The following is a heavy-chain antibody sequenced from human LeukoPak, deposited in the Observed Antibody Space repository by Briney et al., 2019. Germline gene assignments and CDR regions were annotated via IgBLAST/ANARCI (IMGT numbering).Heavy chain of an antibody. D-gene: IGHD1-7*01. V-gene: IGHV4-39*01. CDR3: ARLGKLRTHMDV. Sequence: SETLSLTCTVSGGSISSSSYYWGWIRQPPGKGLEWIGSIYYSGSTYYNPFLKSRVTISVDTSKNQFSLKLSSVTAADTAVYYCARLGKLRTHMDVWGKGTTVTISS. CDR2: IYYSGST. J-gene: IGHJ6*03. CDR1: GGSISSSSYY.